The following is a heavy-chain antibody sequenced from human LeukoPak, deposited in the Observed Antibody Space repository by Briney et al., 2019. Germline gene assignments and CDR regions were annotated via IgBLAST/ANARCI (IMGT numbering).Heavy chain of an antibody. Sequence: PSETLSLTCTVSGGSISSSSYYWGWIRQPPGKGLEWIGSIYYSGSTYYNPSLKSRVTISVDTSKNQFSLKLSSVTAADTAVHYCARHVGDYGDYRYNFDYWGQGTLVTVSS. V-gene: IGHV4-39*01. CDR1: GGSISSSSYY. J-gene: IGHJ4*02. CDR3: ARHVGDYGDYRYNFDY. CDR2: IYYSGST. D-gene: IGHD4-17*01.